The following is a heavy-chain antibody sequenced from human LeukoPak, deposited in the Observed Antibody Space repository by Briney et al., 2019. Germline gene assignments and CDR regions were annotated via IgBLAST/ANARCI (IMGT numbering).Heavy chain of an antibody. D-gene: IGHD5-18*01. Sequence: GGSLRLSCAASGFTFSTYWMSWVRQAPGKGLEWVANIKEDGSQKYYADSVKGRFTISRDNAKNSQYLQMNSLRAEDTAVYYCARLPQTARRHFDYWGQGTLVTVSS. V-gene: IGHV3-7*05. CDR2: IKEDGSQK. J-gene: IGHJ4*02. CDR1: GFTFSTYW. CDR3: ARLPQTARRHFDY.